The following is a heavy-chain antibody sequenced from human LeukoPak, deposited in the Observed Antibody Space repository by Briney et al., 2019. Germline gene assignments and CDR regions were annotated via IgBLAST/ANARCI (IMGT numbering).Heavy chain of an antibody. CDR1: GFTVSSNY. D-gene: IGHD1-26*01. CDR2: IYSGGST. V-gene: IGHV3-53*04. CDR3: ARGRSGSCGGDYFDY. Sequence: PGGSLRLSCAASGFTVSSNYMSWVRQAPGKGLEWVSVIYSGGSTYYADSVKGRFTISRHNSKNTLYLQMNSLRAEDTAVYYCARGRSGSCGGDYFDYWGQGTLVTVSS. J-gene: IGHJ4*02.